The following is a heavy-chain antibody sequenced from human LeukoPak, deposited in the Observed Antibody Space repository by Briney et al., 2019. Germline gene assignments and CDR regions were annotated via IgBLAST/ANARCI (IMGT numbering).Heavy chain of an antibody. D-gene: IGHD2-21*01. Sequence: GESLKISCKGSGYSFTSYWIGWVRQMPGKGLEWMGIIYPGDSDTRYSPSFQGQVTISADKSISTAYLQWSSLKASDTAMYYCARDDNCRSLWWNPTPDAFDIWGQGTMVTVSS. CDR2: IYPGDSDT. J-gene: IGHJ3*02. CDR1: GYSFTSYW. V-gene: IGHV5-51*01. CDR3: ARDDNCRSLWWNPTPDAFDI.